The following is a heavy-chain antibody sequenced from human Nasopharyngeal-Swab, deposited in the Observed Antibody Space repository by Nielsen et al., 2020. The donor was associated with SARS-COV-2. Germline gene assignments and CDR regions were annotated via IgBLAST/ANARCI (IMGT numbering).Heavy chain of an antibody. D-gene: IGHD6-13*01. CDR1: GFTFSSYW. V-gene: IGHV3-30*03. J-gene: IGHJ4*02. Sequence: GESLKISCAGSGFTFSSYWIHWVRQAPGKGLEWVAFIAHDASNEYYGDSVKGRFSISRDSSKNTLYLQMDSLRGEDTAVYYCARASKMGAAAGLHPFGNWGQGALVTVSS. CDR2: IAHDASNE. CDR3: ARASKMGAAAGLHPFGN.